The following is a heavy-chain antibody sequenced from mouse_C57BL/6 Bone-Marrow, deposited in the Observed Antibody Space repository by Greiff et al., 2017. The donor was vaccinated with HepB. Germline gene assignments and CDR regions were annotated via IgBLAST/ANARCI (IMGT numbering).Heavy chain of an antibody. CDR1: GYTFTSYW. CDR3: ASRGDYDVGY. J-gene: IGHJ2*01. CDR2: IDPSDSYT. V-gene: IGHV1-69*01. Sequence: QVQLQQPGAELVMPGASVKLSCKASGYTFTSYWMHWVKQRPGQGLEWIGEIDPSDSYTNYNQKFKGKSTLTVDKSSSTAYMQLSSLTSEDSAVYYCASRGDYDVGYWGQGTTLTVSS. D-gene: IGHD2-4*01.